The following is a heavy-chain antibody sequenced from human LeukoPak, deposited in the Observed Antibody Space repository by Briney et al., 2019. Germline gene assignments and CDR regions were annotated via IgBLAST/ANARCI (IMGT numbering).Heavy chain of an antibody. V-gene: IGHV4-4*02. Sequence: PSETLSLTCAVSGGSISNNNWWSWVRQPPGKGLEWIGEIYHSGNTNYNPSLKSRVTISVDKSKNQFSLKLSSVTAADTAVYYCARLSYYGSGNFPRYYFDYWGQGTLVTVSS. CDR1: GGSISNNNW. CDR2: IYHSGNT. D-gene: IGHD3-10*01. CDR3: ARLSYYGSGNFPRYYFDY. J-gene: IGHJ4*02.